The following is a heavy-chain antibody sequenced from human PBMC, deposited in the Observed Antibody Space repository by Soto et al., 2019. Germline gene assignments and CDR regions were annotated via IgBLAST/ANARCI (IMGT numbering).Heavy chain of an antibody. CDR1: GFTFSNYA. CDR3: ARDPQQWLTILDY. V-gene: IGHV3-23*01. J-gene: IGHJ4*02. CDR2: ISGSGGTT. D-gene: IGHD6-19*01. Sequence: EVQLLESGGGLVQPGESLRLSCVASGFTFSNYAMSWVRQAPGKGLEWVSGISGSGGTTYYADSVKGRFTISRDNSKNTRFLQMNSLRAGDTAVYYCARDPQQWLTILDYWGQGGLVTVSA.